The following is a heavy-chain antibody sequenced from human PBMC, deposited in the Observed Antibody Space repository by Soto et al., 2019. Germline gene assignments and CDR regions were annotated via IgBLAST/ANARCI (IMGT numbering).Heavy chain of an antibody. CDR1: GFSLSTKGKG. Sequence: SGPTLVNPTQTHTLTCTFSGFSLSTKGKGVGWIRQPPGKALEWLALIYWDDDKRYSPSLKSRLTITKDTSKNQVVLTMTNMDPVDTATYYCAHSWIQLWSLDYYSYMDVWGKGTTVTVSS. CDR2: IYWDDDK. D-gene: IGHD5-18*01. V-gene: IGHV2-5*02. J-gene: IGHJ6*03. CDR3: AHSWIQLWSLDYYSYMDV.